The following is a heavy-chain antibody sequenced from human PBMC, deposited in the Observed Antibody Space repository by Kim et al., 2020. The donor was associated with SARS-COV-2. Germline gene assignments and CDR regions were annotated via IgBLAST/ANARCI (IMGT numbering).Heavy chain of an antibody. D-gene: IGHD5-18*01. V-gene: IGHV1-69*13. CDR3: AREGGGYSYGYGGPHAFDI. CDR1: GGTFSSYA. CDR2: IIPIFGTA. Sequence: SVKVSCKASGGTFSSYAISWVRQAPGQGLEWMGGIIPIFGTANYAQKFQGRVTITADESTSTAYMELSSLRSEDTAVYYCAREGGGYSYGYGGPHAFDIWGQGTMVTVSS. J-gene: IGHJ3*02.